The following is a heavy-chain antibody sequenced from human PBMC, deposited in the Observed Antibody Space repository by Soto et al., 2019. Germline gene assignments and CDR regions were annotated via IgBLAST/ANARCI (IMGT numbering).Heavy chain of an antibody. CDR2: INPDNGNT. J-gene: IGHJ4*01. V-gene: IGHV1-3*01. CDR3: PRGNATRQLET. Sequence: VQLVQSGAEVKKPGASVKISCKASGYTFTRDPMNWVCQAPGQRLEWMGWINPDNGNTKSLQKFQDRVIITRDTSASTAYIVLSSLRSEDTAVNYCPRGNATRQLETGGKGSLVSV. CDR1: GYTFTRDP. D-gene: IGHD6-6*01.